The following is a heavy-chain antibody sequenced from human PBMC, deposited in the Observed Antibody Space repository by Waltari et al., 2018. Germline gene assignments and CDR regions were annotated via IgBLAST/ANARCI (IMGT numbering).Heavy chain of an antibody. D-gene: IGHD3-22*01. CDR2: VDPEDGET. J-gene: IGHJ4*02. Sequence: EVQLVQSGAEVKKPGATVKISCKVSGYTFTDYYMHWVQQAPGKGLEWMGLVDPEDGETIYAEKFQGRVTITADTSTDTAYMELSSLRSEDTAVYYCATDYYDSSGYYYVDPFDYWGQGTLVTVS. V-gene: IGHV1-69-2*01. CDR1: GYTFTDYY. CDR3: ATDYYDSSGYYYVDPFDY.